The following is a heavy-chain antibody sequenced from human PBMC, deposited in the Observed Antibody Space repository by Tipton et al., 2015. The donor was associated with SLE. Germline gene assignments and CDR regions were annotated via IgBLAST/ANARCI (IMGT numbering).Heavy chain of an antibody. Sequence: SLRLSCAASGFSVTRNYMSWFRQVPGKGLEWVSVLYSGGSTFYADSVKGRFTISRDNSNNTLYMQMNRLRAEDTAVYYCAREWGGSGRYPPDYWGQGTLVTVSS. CDR3: AREWGGSGRYPPDY. D-gene: IGHD3-10*01. V-gene: IGHV3-66*01. CDR1: GFSVTRNY. CDR2: LYSGGST. J-gene: IGHJ4*02.